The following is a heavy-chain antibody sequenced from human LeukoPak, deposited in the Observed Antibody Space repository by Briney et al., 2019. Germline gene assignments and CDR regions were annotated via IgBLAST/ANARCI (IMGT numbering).Heavy chain of an antibody. J-gene: IGHJ4*02. CDR3: VREASGSPDYFDS. Sequence: SETLSLTCAVYVGSFGAHYWSWVRQSPGKGLECIGEISHSGSTNYNPSLKSRVTISVDTSKNQFSLKLNSVTAADTAVYYCVREASGSPDYFDSWGQGTLVTVSS. CDR1: VGSFGAHY. V-gene: IGHV4-34*01. D-gene: IGHD1-26*01. CDR2: ISHSGST.